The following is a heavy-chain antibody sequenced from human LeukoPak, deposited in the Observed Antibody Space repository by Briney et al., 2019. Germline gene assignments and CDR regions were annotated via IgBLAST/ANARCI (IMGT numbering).Heavy chain of an antibody. CDR2: ITSDSSYT. V-gene: IGHV3-11*05. CDR3: ARDLGVGSIRTPPFDY. CDR1: GVTFNDYY. Sequence: GSLRLSCAASGVTFNDYYMSLIRHTPGKGLEWGSYITSDSSYTKSADSAKGRFTISRDNAKNSLFLQMNSLRAEDTAVYYCARDLGVGSIRTPPFDYWGQGTLVTVSS. J-gene: IGHJ4*02. D-gene: IGHD2-15*01.